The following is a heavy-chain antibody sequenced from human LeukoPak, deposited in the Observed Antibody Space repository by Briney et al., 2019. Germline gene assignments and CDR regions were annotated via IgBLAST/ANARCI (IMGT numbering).Heavy chain of an antibody. V-gene: IGHV3-21*04. J-gene: IGHJ4*02. CDR1: GFTFSSYS. D-gene: IGHD3-10*01. Sequence: PGGSLRLSCAASGFTFSSYSMNWVRQAPGKGLEWVSSISSSSSYIYYADSVKGRFTISRDNAKNSLYLQMNSLRAEDTAVYYCAKLGSLMVFDYWGQGTLVTVSS. CDR3: AKLGSLMVFDY. CDR2: ISSSSSYI.